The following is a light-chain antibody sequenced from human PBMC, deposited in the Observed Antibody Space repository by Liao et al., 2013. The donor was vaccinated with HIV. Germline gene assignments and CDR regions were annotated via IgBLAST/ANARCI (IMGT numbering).Light chain of an antibody. CDR1: NIGSKS. CDR2: YDT. CDR3: QAWDFSTVV. V-gene: IGLV3-21*01. Sequence: SYELTQPPSVSVAPGKTARITCGGNNIGSKSVHWYQQKPGQAPVLVIYYDTDRPSGIPERFSGSNSGNTATLTINGTQAMDEADYYCQAWDFSTVVFGGGTKLTVL. J-gene: IGLJ2*01.